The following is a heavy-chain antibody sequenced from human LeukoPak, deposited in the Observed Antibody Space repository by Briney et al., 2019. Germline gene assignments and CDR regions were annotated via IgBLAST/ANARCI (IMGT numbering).Heavy chain of an antibody. Sequence: SETLSLTCTVSGGSISSYYWSWIRQPAGKGLEWIGRIYSSGSTNYNPSIKSRVTMSVDTSKNQFSLKLSSVTAADTAVYYCARGQYHLLYWYFDLWGRGTLVTVSS. CDR3: ARGQYHLLYWYFDL. CDR1: GGSISSYY. CDR2: IYSSGST. D-gene: IGHD2-2*01. J-gene: IGHJ2*01. V-gene: IGHV4-4*07.